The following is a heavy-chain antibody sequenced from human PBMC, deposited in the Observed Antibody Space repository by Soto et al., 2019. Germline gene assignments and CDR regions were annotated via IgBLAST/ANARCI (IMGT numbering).Heavy chain of an antibody. J-gene: IGHJ6*02. CDR2: IFYSGST. CDR3: AIRGSSRQIYHYGMDV. CDR1: GDSVSSSYYY. V-gene: IGHV4-39*01. D-gene: IGHD6-13*01. Sequence: QVQLQESGPGLVKPSETLSLTCTVSGDSVSSSYYYWGCIRQPPGKGREWIGLIFYSGSTYYNPSLKCRVTISVDTSKNQFSLKLSSVTDADTAVYYCAIRGSSRQIYHYGMDVWGPGTTVTVSS.